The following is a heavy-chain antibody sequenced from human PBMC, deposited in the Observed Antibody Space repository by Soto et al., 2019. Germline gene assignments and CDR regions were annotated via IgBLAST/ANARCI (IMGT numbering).Heavy chain of an antibody. CDR1: GGTFSSYA. CDR2: IIPIFGTA. Sequence: GASVKVSCKASGGTFSSYAISWVRQAPGQGLEWMGGIIPIFGTANYAQKFQGRVTITADKSTSTAYMELSSLRSEDTAVYYCARGVLRFFRYYYYGMDVLRQVTTVTVSS. V-gene: IGHV1-69*06. D-gene: IGHD3-3*01. J-gene: IGHJ6*02. CDR3: ARGVLRFFRYYYYGMDV.